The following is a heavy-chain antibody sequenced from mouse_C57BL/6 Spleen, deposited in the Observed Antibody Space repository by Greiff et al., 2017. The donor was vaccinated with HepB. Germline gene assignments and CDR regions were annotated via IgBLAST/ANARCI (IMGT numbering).Heavy chain of an antibody. CDR2: IYPRSGNT. V-gene: IGHV1-81*01. CDR1: GYTFTSYG. D-gene: IGHD3-2*02. CDR3: AREGDSSGFYYFDY. J-gene: IGHJ2*01. Sequence: QVQLQQSGAELARPGASVKLSCKASGYTFTSYGISWVKQRTGQGLEWIGEIYPRSGNTYYNEKFKGKATLTADKSSSTAYMELRSLTSEDSAVYFCAREGDSSGFYYFDYWGQGTTLTVSS.